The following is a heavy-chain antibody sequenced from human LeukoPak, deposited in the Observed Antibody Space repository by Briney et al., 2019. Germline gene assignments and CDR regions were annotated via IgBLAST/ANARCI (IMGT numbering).Heavy chain of an antibody. D-gene: IGHD3-22*01. CDR1: GGSFSGYY. CDR3: ARQLMIDYYYYYYYTDV. CDR2: INHSGST. J-gene: IGHJ6*03. Sequence: SETLSLTCAVYGGSFSGYYWSWIRQPPGKGLEWIGEINHSGSTNYNPSLKSRVTISIDTSKNQFSLKLSSVTAADTAVYYCARQLMIDYYYYYYYTDVWGRGTTVTISS. V-gene: IGHV4-34*01.